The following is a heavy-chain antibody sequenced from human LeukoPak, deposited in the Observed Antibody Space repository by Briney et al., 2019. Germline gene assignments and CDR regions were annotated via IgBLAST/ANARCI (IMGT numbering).Heavy chain of an antibody. CDR1: GFTVSTTY. J-gene: IGHJ3*02. CDR2: IYTGGST. D-gene: IGHD7-27*01. Sequence: GGTLRLSCAASGFTVSTTYMSWVRQAPGKGLEWVSIIYTGGSTYYAHSVKGRFTISRDNSKNTVYLQMNSLRAEDTAVYFCARDLGTNDAFDIWGQGTMLTVSS. V-gene: IGHV3-53*01. CDR3: ARDLGTNDAFDI.